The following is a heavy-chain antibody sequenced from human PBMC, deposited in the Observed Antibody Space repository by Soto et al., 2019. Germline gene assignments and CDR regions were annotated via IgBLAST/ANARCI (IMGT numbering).Heavy chain of an antibody. CDR1: GGTFSSYT. Sequence: QVQLVQSGAEVKKPGSSVKVSCKASGGTFSSYTISWVRQAPGQGLEWMGRIIPSLGIANYAQKFQGRVTITADKSTSTAYMELSSLRAEDTAVYYCARDTGYCSGGSCDGAFDIWGQGTMVTGSS. J-gene: IGHJ3*02. V-gene: IGHV1-69*08. CDR3: ARDTGYCSGGSCDGAFDI. D-gene: IGHD2-15*01. CDR2: IIPSLGIA.